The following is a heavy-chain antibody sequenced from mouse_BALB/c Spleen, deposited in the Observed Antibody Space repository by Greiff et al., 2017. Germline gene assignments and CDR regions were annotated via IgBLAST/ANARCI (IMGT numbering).Heavy chain of an antibody. CDR1: GFSLTSYG. J-gene: IGHJ4*01. Sequence: QVQLKESGPGLVQPSQSLSITCTVSGFSLTSYGVHWVRQSPGKGLEWLGVIWSGGSTDYNAAFISRLSISKDNSKSQVFFKMNSLQTDDTAIYYCVRGFFHYKYAMDYWGQGTSVTVSS. D-gene: IGHD1-2*01. CDR2: IWSGGST. CDR3: VRGFFHYKYAMDY. V-gene: IGHV2-2*01.